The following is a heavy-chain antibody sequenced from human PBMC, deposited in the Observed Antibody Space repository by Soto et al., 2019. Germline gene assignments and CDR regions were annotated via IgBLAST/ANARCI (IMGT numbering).Heavy chain of an antibody. J-gene: IGHJ4*02. Sequence: QVQLVQSGTEVKKPGSSVKVSCKASGGTFRNYPINWVRQAPGQGLEWMGSIFPLTDIPDYAQNFQARLTXXXDXXPSTPYMELSSLTSDDTAMYFCARGPLVVLNYFESWGQGTLVTVSS. CDR2: IFPLTDIP. V-gene: IGHV1-69*02. CDR1: GGTFRNYP. CDR3: ARGPLVVLNYFES.